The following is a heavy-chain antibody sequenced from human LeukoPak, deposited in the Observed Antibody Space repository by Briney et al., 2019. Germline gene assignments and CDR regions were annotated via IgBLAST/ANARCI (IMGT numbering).Heavy chain of an antibody. CDR1: GVTFSNYN. CDR3: ARDPSGWWFDY. J-gene: IGHJ4*02. CDR2: ISSSSGSI. Sequence: GGSLRLSCAASGVTFSNYNMNWVRQAPGKGLEWVSYISSSSGSIYYADSVKGRFTISRDDAKNSLYLQMNSLRAEDTAVYYCARDPSGWWFDYWGQGTLVTVSS. V-gene: IGHV3-48*04. D-gene: IGHD2-15*01.